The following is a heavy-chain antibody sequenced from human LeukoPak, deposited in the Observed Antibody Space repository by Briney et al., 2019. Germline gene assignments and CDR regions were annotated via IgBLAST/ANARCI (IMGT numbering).Heavy chain of an antibody. V-gene: IGHV1-18*01. CDR1: GYTFTSYG. D-gene: IGHD3-22*01. J-gene: IGHJ3*02. CDR3: ARVSARTMIDLSDAFDI. Sequence: ASVKVSCKASGYTFTSYGISWVRQAPGQGLEWMGWISAYNGNTNYAQKLQGRVTMTTDTSTSTAYMELRSLRSDDTAVYYCARVSARTMIDLSDAFDIWGQGTMVTVSS. CDR2: ISAYNGNT.